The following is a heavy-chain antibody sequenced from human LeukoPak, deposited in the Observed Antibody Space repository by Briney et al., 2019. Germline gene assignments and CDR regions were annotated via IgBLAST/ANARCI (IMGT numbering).Heavy chain of an antibody. CDR3: ARGLVGDSSGYYHPQVY. CDR1: GYTFTSHG. Sequence: GASVKVSCKASGYTFTSHGISWVRQAPGQGLEWMGWIGAYNGNTNYAQKLQGRVTMTTDTSTSTAYMELRSLRSDDTAVYYCARGLVGDSSGYYHPQVYWGQGTLVTVSS. CDR2: IGAYNGNT. V-gene: IGHV1-18*01. D-gene: IGHD3-22*01. J-gene: IGHJ4*02.